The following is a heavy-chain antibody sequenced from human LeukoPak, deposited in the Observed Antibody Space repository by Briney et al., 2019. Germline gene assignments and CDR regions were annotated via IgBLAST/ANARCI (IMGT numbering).Heavy chain of an antibody. Sequence: PGGSLRLSCAASGFTFSSYSMNWGRHAPGKGLGWGSSISIIRSYIYYADSLKGRLTISRDNAKNSLYLQMNSLRAEDTAAYYCARGATVTHNDYWGQGTLVTVSS. CDR3: ARGATVTHNDY. J-gene: IGHJ4*02. CDR2: ISIIRSYI. CDR1: GFTFSSYS. D-gene: IGHD4-17*01. V-gene: IGHV3-21*01.